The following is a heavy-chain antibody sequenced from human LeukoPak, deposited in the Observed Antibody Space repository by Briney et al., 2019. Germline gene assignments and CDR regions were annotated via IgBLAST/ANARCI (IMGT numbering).Heavy chain of an antibody. Sequence: GGSLRLSCAASGFTFDDYAMHWVRQAPGKGLEWVSGISWNSGSIGYADSVKGRFTISRDNAKNSLYLQMNSLKTEDTAVYYCARERGVGYSSGWYRYFDYWGQGTLVTVSS. CDR2: ISWNSGSI. V-gene: IGHV3-9*01. J-gene: IGHJ4*02. D-gene: IGHD6-19*01. CDR3: ARERGVGYSSGWYRYFDY. CDR1: GFTFDDYA.